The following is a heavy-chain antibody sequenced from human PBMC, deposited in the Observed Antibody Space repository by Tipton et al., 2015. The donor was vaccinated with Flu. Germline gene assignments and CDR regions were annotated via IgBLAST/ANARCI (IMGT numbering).Heavy chain of an antibody. CDR3: ARGHKKSFTGYGGVGAFDF. D-gene: IGHD3-9*01. Sequence: QLVQSGAEVKKPGESLKISCKGSGYTFTTYWIGWVRQMPGKGLEWMGIIYPGDSDSRYSPSFQGQVTISADKSVSTAYLQLRSLKASDSAMYYCARGHKKSFTGYGGVGAFDFWGQGTMVTVSS. CDR1: GYTFTTYW. CDR2: IYPGDSDS. J-gene: IGHJ3*01. V-gene: IGHV5-51*03.